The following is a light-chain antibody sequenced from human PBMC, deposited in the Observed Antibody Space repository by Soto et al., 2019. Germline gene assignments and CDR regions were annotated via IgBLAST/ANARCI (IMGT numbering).Light chain of an antibody. J-gene: IGKJ3*01. V-gene: IGKV3-20*01. CDR2: GAS. CDR1: QSVSSSY. CDR3: NQYGSSLFT. Sequence: EIVLTQSPGTLSLSPGERATLSCRASQSVSSSYLAWYQQKPGQAPRLLIYGASSRATGIPDRFSGSGSGTDFTITISRLESEDFAVYYCNQYGSSLFTFDPGTKVDSK.